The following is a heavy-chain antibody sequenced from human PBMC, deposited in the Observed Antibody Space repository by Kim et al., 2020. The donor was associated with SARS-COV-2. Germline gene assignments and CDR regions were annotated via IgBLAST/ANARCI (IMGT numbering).Heavy chain of an antibody. Sequence: GGSLRLSCAASGFTFSSYWMSWVRQAPGKGLEWVAKINQDGSEKYYVDSVRGRFTISRDNAKNSLYLQMNSLRAEDTAVYYCARQGLYIAAAGKGPYYYGMDVWGQVNTVTVSS. J-gene: IGHJ6*02. V-gene: IGHV3-7*01. CDR3: ARQGLYIAAAGKGPYYYGMDV. D-gene: IGHD6-13*01. CDR1: GFTFSSYW. CDR2: INQDGSEK.